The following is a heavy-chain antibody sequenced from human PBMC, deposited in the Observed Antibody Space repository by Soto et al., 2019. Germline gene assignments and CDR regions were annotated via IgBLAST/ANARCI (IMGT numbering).Heavy chain of an antibody. CDR2: ISAHNGNT. J-gene: IGHJ4*02. CDR1: GYTFTSYG. Sequence: SGAEVKKPGASLKVSCKASGYTFTSYGITWVRQAPGQGLEWMGWISAHNGNTDYAQKLQGRVIVTRDTSTSTAYMELRSLRSDDTAVYYCARGRYGDYWGQGALVTVSS. V-gene: IGHV1-18*01. CDR3: ARGRYGDY. D-gene: IGHD1-1*01.